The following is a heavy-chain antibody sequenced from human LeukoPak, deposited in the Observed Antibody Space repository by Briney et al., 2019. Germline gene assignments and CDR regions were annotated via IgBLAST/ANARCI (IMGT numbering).Heavy chain of an antibody. D-gene: IGHD4-17*01. V-gene: IGHV4-34*01. CDR3: ARIPGLRSDFFDY. CDR2: INHSGST. J-gene: IGHJ4*02. CDR1: GGSFSGYY. Sequence: SETLSLTCAVYGGSFSGYYWSWIRQPPGKGPEWIGEINHSGSTNYNPSLKSRVTISVDTSKNQFSLKLSSVTAADTAVYYCARIPGLRSDFFDYWGQGTLVTVSS.